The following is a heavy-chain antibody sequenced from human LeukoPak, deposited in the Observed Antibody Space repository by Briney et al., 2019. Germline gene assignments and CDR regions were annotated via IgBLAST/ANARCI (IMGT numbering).Heavy chain of an antibody. V-gene: IGHV3-15*01. D-gene: IGHD2-15*01. CDR1: GFTFSNAW. CDR3: TTVGVDFDY. CDR2: IKSKNDGGTT. J-gene: IGHJ4*02. Sequence: GGSLRLSCAASGFTFSNAWMSWVRQAPGKGLEWVGRIKSKNDGGTTDYAAPVKGRFTISGDDSKNTLYLQMNSLKTEDTAVYYCTTVGVDFDYWGQGTLVTVSS.